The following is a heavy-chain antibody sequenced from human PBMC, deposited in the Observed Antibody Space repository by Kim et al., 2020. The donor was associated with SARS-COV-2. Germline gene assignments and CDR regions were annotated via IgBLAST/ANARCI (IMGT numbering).Heavy chain of an antibody. V-gene: IGHV3-23*01. D-gene: IGHD3-22*01. CDR2: MSGSGGST. J-gene: IGHJ4*02. Sequence: GGSLRLSCAASGFTFSSYAMSWVRQAPGKGLEWVSAMSGSGGSTYYADSVKGRFTISRDKSKNTLYLQMNSLRAEDTAVYYCAKDLDYDSSGYYSGFDYWGQGTLVTVSS. CDR1: GFTFSSYA. CDR3: AKDLDYDSSGYYSGFDY.